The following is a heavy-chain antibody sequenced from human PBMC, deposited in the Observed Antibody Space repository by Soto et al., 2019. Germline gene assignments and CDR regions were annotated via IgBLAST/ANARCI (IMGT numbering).Heavy chain of an antibody. CDR2: IWYDGSNK. D-gene: IGHD3-22*01. Sequence: GGSLRLSCAASGFTFSSYGMHWVRQAPGKGLEWVAVIWYDGSNKYYADSVKGRFTISRDNSKNTLYLQMNSLRAEDTAVYYCARIYDSSGRNYRCAFDIWGQGTMVTVSS. CDR1: GFTFSSYG. J-gene: IGHJ3*02. CDR3: ARIYDSSGRNYRCAFDI. V-gene: IGHV3-33*01.